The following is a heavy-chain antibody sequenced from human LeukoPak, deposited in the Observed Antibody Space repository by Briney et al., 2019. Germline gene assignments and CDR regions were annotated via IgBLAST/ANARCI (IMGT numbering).Heavy chain of an antibody. CDR3: AGSYYNVFDY. J-gene: IGHJ4*02. CDR1: GFTFSNYG. D-gene: IGHD3-10*01. CDR2: IWYDGSNK. V-gene: IGHV3-33*01. Sequence: PGRSLRLSCAASGFTFSNYGMHWVRQAPGMGLEWVALIWYDGSNKYYADSVKGRFTISRDNSKNTLYLQMNSLRAEDTAVYYCAGSYYNVFDYWGQGTLVTVSS.